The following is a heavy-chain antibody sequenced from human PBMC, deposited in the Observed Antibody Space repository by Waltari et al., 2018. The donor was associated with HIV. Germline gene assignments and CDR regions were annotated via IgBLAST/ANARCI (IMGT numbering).Heavy chain of an antibody. D-gene: IGHD5-12*01. V-gene: IGHV3-74*01. J-gene: IGHJ4*02. CDR1: GFTFGDYW. CDR3: ARGNIGGY. Sequence: EVRLVEAGGGLVQPGGSLRLSCAASGFTFGDYWMHWVRQVPGKGLVWVSRINCDGSSTNSAASVRGRFTISRDNAKNTLYLQMNSLTVGDTAVYYCARGNIGGYWGQGTLVTVSS. CDR2: INCDGSST.